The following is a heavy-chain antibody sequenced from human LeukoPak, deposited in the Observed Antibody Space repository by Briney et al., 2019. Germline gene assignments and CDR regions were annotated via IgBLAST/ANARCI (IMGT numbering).Heavy chain of an antibody. CDR2: IYYSGST. CDR3: ARGLGGVTHFDY. V-gene: IGHV4-59*01. Sequence: KPSETLSLTCTVSGGSISSYYWSWIRQPPGKGLEWIGYIYYSGSTNYNPSLKSRVTISVDTSKNQFSLRLSSVTAADTAVYYCARGLGGVTHFDYWGQGTLVTVSS. CDR1: GGSISSYY. J-gene: IGHJ4*02. D-gene: IGHD3-16*01.